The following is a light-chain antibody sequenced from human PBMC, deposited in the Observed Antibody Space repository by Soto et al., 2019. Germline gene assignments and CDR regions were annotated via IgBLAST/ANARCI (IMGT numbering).Light chain of an antibody. Sequence: EVVMTQSPLSLPVTLGQPASISCRSSESLVYSDGNTYLHWFQQRPGQSPRRLIYKVSNRDSGVPDRFSGSGSGTDFTLKISRVEAEDGGIYYCMQGTHWPRTFGQGTKVEIK. V-gene: IGKV2-30*01. CDR2: KVS. J-gene: IGKJ1*01. CDR3: MQGTHWPRT. CDR1: ESLVYSDGNTY.